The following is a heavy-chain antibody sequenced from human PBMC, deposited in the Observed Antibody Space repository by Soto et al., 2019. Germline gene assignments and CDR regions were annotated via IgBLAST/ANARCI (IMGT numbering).Heavy chain of an antibody. CDR1: GFIFSDDA. J-gene: IGHJ4*02. V-gene: IGHV3-23*01. D-gene: IGHD2-2*01. Sequence: EVQLLESGGDLVQPGGSLRLSCTASGFIFSDDAMNWVRQAPGKRLEWVSSFPGTSGHTYYAGSVRGRFTISRDNSKNTRYLQMSSLRADEKAIYCCAQGTRQSCSGATCYPFDFWGQGTLVAVSS. CDR3: AQGTRQSCSGATCYPFDF. CDR2: FPGTSGHT.